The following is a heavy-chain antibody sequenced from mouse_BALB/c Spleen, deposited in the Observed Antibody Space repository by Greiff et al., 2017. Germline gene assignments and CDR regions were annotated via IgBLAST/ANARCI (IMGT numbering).Heavy chain of an antibody. V-gene: IGHV3-8*02. D-gene: IGHD1-1*01. CDR2: ISYSGST. Sequence: EVKLQESGPSLVKPSQTLSLTCSVTGDSITSGYWNWIRKFPGNKLEYMGYISYSGSTYYNPSLKSRISITRDTSKNQYYLQLNSVTTEDTATYYCARGYYYGSSLGWFAYWGQGTLVTVSA. CDR1: GDSITSGY. J-gene: IGHJ3*01. CDR3: ARGYYYGSSLGWFAY.